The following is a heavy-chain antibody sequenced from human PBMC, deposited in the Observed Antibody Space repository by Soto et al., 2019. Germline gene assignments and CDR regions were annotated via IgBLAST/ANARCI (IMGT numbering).Heavy chain of an antibody. CDR3: ARGPGRMNYDFWSGYYSLYYYYGMDV. CDR2: ISAYNGNT. Sequence: GASVKVSCKASGYTFTSYGISWVRQAPGQGLEWMGWISAYNGNTNYAQKLQGRVTMTTDTSTSTAYMELRSLRSDDTAVYYCARGPGRMNYDFWSGYYSLYYYYGMDVWGQGTTVTVSS. J-gene: IGHJ6*02. V-gene: IGHV1-18*01. CDR1: GYTFTSYG. D-gene: IGHD3-3*01.